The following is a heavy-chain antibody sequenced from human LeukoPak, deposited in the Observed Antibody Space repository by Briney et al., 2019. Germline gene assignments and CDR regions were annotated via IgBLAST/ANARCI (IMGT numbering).Heavy chain of an antibody. CDR3: ARDLLAYCGGDCLNSGMDV. V-gene: IGHV3-30-3*01. CDR2: ISYDGSNK. D-gene: IGHD2-21*02. J-gene: IGHJ6*02. CDR1: GFTFSSYA. Sequence: GGSLRLSCAASGFTFSSYAMHWVRQAPGKGLEWVAVISYDGSNKYYADSVKGRFTISRDNSKNTLYLQMNSLRAEDTAVYYCARDLLAYCGGDCLNSGMDVWGQGTTVTVSS.